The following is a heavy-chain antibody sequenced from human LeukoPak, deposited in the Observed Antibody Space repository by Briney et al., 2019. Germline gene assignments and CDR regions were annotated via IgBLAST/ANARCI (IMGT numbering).Heavy chain of an antibody. CDR3: ARGDDFQFGGNWFDP. V-gene: IGHV1-18*01. CDR1: GYTFTSYG. J-gene: IGHJ5*02. Sequence: ASVKVSCKASGYTFTSYGISWVRQAPGQGHEWMGWISAYNGNTNYAQKLQGRVTMTTDTSTSTAYMELRSLRSDDTAVYYCARGDDFQFGGNWFDPWGQGTLVTVSS. CDR2: ISAYNGNT. D-gene: IGHD3-3*01.